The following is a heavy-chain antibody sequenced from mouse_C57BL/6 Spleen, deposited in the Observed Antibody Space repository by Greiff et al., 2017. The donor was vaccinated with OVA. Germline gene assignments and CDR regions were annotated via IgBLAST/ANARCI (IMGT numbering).Heavy chain of an antibody. CDR1: GYTFTSYW. Sequence: QVQLQPPGAELVMPGASVKLSCKASGYTFTSYWMHWVKQRPGQGLEWIGEIDPSDSYTNYNQKFKGKSTLTVDQSSSTAYMQLSSLTSEDSSIYYCARDGLLRQAWFAYWGQGTLVTVSA. D-gene: IGHD2-3*01. CDR3: ARDGLLRQAWFAY. CDR2: IDPSDSYT. V-gene: IGHV1-69*01. J-gene: IGHJ3*01.